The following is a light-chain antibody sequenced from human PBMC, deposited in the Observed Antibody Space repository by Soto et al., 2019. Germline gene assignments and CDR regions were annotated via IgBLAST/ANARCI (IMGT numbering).Light chain of an antibody. CDR3: QQYKDYVYT. V-gene: IGKV1-5*01. CDR2: DVS. Sequence: DIQMTQSPSTLSASVGDRDIITCRASQTVERWMAWYQQKPGKAPKLLISDVSTLERGVPSRFSGSGSATEFTLTISGLQPDDFATYYCQQYKDYVYTFGQGTKVESK. CDR1: QTVERW. J-gene: IGKJ2*01.